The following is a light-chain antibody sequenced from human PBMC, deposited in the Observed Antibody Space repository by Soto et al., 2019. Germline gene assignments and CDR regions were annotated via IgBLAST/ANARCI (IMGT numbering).Light chain of an antibody. CDR1: SSDVGGYNY. Sequence: QSALTQPRSVSGSPGQSVTISCTGTSSDVGGYNYVSWYQQHPGKAPKLMIYDVSKRPSGVPDRFSGSKSGNTASLTISGLQAEDEADYYCCSYAGSSDVFGTGTNLTVL. J-gene: IGLJ1*01. CDR2: DVS. V-gene: IGLV2-11*01. CDR3: CSYAGSSDV.